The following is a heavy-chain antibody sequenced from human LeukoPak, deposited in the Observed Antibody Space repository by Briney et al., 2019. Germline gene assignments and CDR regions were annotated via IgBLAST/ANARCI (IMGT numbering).Heavy chain of an antibody. V-gene: IGHV3-23*01. CDR3: AKDGDSSGYYTHYFDY. Sequence: GGSLRLSCAASGFTFNSYAMSWVRQAPWKGLEWVSAISGSGDYTYYADSVKGRVTISRDNSKNTLYLQMNSLRAEDTAVYYCAKDGDSSGYYTHYFDYWGQGTLVTVSS. J-gene: IGHJ4*02. CDR2: ISGSGDYT. D-gene: IGHD3-22*01. CDR1: GFTFNSYA.